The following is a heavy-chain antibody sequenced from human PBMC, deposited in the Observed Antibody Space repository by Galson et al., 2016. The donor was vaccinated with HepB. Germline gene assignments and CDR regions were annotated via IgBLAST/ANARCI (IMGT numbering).Heavy chain of an antibody. CDR1: GASISSRNW. D-gene: IGHD3-9*01. Sequence: SETLSLTCTISGASISSRNWWSWVRQSPEKGLEWIGEIFHSGDTNYNPSFKSRVTISVDTSKNQFSLKLSSVTAADTAVYYCARARPVYDILTGYYPNWFDPWGQGTLVTVSS. CDR2: IFHSGDT. CDR3: ARARPVYDILTGYYPNWFDP. V-gene: IGHV4-4*02. J-gene: IGHJ5*02.